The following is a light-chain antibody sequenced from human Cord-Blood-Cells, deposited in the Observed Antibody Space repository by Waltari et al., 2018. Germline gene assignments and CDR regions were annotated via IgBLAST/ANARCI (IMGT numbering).Light chain of an antibody. Sequence: IPMTQSLSSLYASVGDRVTVPCRASQSISSYLNWYQQKPGKAPKLLIYAASSLQSGVPSRFSGSGSGTDFTLTISSLQPEDFATYYCQQSYSTPITFGQGTRLEIK. J-gene: IGKJ5*01. CDR2: AAS. V-gene: IGKV1-39*01. CDR3: QQSYSTPIT. CDR1: QSISSY.